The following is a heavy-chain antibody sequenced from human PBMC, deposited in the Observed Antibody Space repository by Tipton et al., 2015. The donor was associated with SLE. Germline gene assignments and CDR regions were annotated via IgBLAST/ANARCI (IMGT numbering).Heavy chain of an antibody. D-gene: IGHD3-22*01. Sequence: QVQLVQSGGGVVQPGGSLRLSCAASGFIFRNYAMHWVRQAPGKGLEWVAVIHYDGSDKDYADSVKGRFTISRDNSKNTVYLQMNSLRAEDTAVYYCAKDRGRYYYDSSGSYCDYWGQGTLVTVSS. CDR3: AKDRGRYYYDSSGSYCDY. CDR1: GFIFRNYA. CDR2: IHYDGSDK. J-gene: IGHJ4*02. V-gene: IGHV3-30*02.